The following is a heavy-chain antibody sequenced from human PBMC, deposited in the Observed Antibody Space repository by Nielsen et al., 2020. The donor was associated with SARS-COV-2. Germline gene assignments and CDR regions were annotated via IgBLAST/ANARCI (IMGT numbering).Heavy chain of an antibody. J-gene: IGHJ6*02. CDR1: GGSISSYY. Sequence: SETLSLTCTVSGGSISSYYWSWIRQPPGKGLEWIGYIYYSGSTNYNPSLKSRVTISVDTSKNQFSLKLSSVTAADTAVYYCARLDYYDSSGYSYGMDVWGQGTTVTVSS. D-gene: IGHD3-22*01. V-gene: IGHV4-59*08. CDR3: ARLDYYDSSGYSYGMDV. CDR2: IYYSGST.